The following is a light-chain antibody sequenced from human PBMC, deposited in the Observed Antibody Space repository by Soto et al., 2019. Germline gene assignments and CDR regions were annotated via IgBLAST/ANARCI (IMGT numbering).Light chain of an antibody. Sequence: EIFITQSPATLSVSPGEKVILSCRASESVGSTLAWYQQKPGQAPRLLIRGASTRATGVPARFSGSGSGTEFTLTISSLQSEDFAVYYGQQYSTSLTFGGGTTLEIK. CDR3: QQYSTSLT. J-gene: IGKJ4*02. CDR2: GAS. CDR1: ESVGST. V-gene: IGKV3-15*01.